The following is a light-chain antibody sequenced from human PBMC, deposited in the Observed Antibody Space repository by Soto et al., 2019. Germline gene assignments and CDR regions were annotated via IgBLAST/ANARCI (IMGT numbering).Light chain of an antibody. CDR2: GNS. V-gene: IGLV1-40*01. CDR3: QSYDSSLSGNVV. J-gene: IGLJ2*01. Sequence: QLVLTQPTSVSGAPGQRVTISCTGSSSNIGAGYDVHWYQQLPGTAPKLLIYGNSNRPSGVPDRFSGSKSGTSASLAITGLQAEDESDYYCQSYDSSLSGNVVFGGGTKLTVL. CDR1: SSNIGAGYD.